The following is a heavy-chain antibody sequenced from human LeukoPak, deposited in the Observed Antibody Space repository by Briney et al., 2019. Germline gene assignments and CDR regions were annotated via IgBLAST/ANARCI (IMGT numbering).Heavy chain of an antibody. D-gene: IGHD6-19*01. V-gene: IGHV4-59*01. CDR2: IYYSGNT. CDR3: ARIIAVPGSYYFDY. Sequence: SETLSLTCTVSGGSISSYYWSWIRQPPGKGLEWIGYIYYSGNTNYNPSLKSRVTISVDTSKNQFSLKLSSVTAADTAAYYCARIIAVPGSYYFDYWCQGTLVTVSS. CDR1: GGSISSYY. J-gene: IGHJ4*02.